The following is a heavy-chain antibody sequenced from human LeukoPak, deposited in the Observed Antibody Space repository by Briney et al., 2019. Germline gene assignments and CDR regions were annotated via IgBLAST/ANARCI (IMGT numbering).Heavy chain of an antibody. CDR1: VYTFSSYG. Sequence: PGGSLRLSCAASVYTFSSYGMSWVRRPPAKGREGVTGISCSCGSTYYADSLKGRVTISIDNSKNTLYLHMNSLTAGDAPVYICARENQVSVDVFVYWGQGALVTVS. CDR2: ISCSCGST. D-gene: IGHD1-20*01. J-gene: IGHJ4*02. CDR3: ARENQVSVDVFVY. V-gene: IGHV3-23*01.